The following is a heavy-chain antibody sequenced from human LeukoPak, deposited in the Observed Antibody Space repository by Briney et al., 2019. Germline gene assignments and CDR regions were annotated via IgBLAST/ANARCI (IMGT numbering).Heavy chain of an antibody. Sequence: PGGSLRLSCAASGFTFSSYWMIWVRQAPGKGLEWVANIKQDGSEKYYVDSVKGRFTISRDNSKNTLYLQMNSLRAEDTAVYYCARDSYVWFGELLDYYYYMDVWGKGTTVTVSS. V-gene: IGHV3-7*01. CDR1: GFTFSSYW. D-gene: IGHD3-10*01. CDR3: ARDSYVWFGELLDYYYYMDV. J-gene: IGHJ6*03. CDR2: IKQDGSEK.